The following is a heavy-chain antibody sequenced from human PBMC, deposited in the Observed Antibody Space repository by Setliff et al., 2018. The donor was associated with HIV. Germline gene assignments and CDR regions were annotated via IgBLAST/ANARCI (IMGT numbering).Heavy chain of an antibody. V-gene: IGHV4-59*08. Sequence: KPSETLSLTCTVSGGSISSHYWSWIRQPPGKGLEWIGYMFYSGSTNYNPSLKSRVTISVDTSKNQFSLKLSSVTAADTAVYYCARGSYYYYYYMDVWGKGTTVTVSS. CDR1: GGSISSHY. D-gene: IGHD1-26*01. J-gene: IGHJ6*03. CDR3: ARGSYYYYYYMDV. CDR2: MFYSGST.